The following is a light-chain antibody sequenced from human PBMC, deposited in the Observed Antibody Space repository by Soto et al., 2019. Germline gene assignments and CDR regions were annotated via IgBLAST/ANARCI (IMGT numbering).Light chain of an antibody. Sequence: EIVLTQPPGTLSLSPGERATLSCRASQSVSSRYLAWYQQIPGQAPRLLIYGASSRATGIPDRFSGSGSGTDFTLPISRLEPDDCAVYYCQQYGSSPALTFGGGTKVEIK. CDR1: QSVSSRY. CDR2: GAS. CDR3: QQYGSSPALT. V-gene: IGKV3-20*01. J-gene: IGKJ4*01.